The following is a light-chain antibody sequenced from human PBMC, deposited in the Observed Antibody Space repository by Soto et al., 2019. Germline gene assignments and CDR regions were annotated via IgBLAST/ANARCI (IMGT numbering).Light chain of an antibody. CDR2: EVS. Sequence: QSALTQPASVSGSPGQSITISCTGTSSDVGGYNYVYWYQQHPGKAPKLMIYEVSNRPSGVSNRFSGSKSGNTASLTISGRQAEDEADYYCSSYTTSSTHWVFGGGTKLTVL. V-gene: IGLV2-14*01. CDR1: SSDVGGYNY. CDR3: SSYTTSSTHWV. J-gene: IGLJ3*02.